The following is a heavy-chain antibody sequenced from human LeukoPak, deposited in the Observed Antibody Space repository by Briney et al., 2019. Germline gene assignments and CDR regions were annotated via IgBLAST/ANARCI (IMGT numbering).Heavy chain of an antibody. Sequence: APVTVSCKVSGYTLTELSMHWVRQAPGKGLEWMGGFDPEDGETIYAQKFQGRVTMTEDTSTDTAYMELSSLRSEDTAVYYCATGESSGVCYYYGMDVWGKGTTVTVSS. V-gene: IGHV1-24*01. CDR2: FDPEDGET. D-gene: IGHD6-19*01. CDR3: ATGESSGVCYYYGMDV. CDR1: GYTLTELS. J-gene: IGHJ6*04.